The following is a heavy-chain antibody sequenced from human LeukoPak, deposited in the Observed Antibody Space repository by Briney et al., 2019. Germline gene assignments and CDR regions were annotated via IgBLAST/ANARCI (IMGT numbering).Heavy chain of an antibody. Sequence: SVKVSCKASGGTFSSYAIGWVRQAPGQGLEWMGGIIPIFGTANYAQKFQGRVTITADESTSTAYMELSSLRSEDTAVYYCARVLTPSGYYGYYYYYMDVWGKGTTVAVSS. CDR1: GGTFSSYA. D-gene: IGHD3-22*01. CDR2: IIPIFGTA. CDR3: ARVLTPSGYYGYYYYYMDV. J-gene: IGHJ6*03. V-gene: IGHV1-69*01.